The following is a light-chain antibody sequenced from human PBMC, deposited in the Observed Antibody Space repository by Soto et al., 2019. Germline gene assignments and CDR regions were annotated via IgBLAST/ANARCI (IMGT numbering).Light chain of an antibody. CDR2: TAS. Sequence: IHITHSPSSLSASVWDRVTITCRASQSIGRNLNWYQQKPGKAPELLIYTASNLQSGVPSRFSGSGSGTDFALTIGTLQPEDSAVYYCQQSHSSPLSFGGGTKVDSK. J-gene: IGKJ4*01. CDR1: QSIGRN. CDR3: QQSHSSPLS. V-gene: IGKV1-39*01.